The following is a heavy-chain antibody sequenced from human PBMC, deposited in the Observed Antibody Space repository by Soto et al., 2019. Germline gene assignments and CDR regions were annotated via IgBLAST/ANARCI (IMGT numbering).Heavy chain of an antibody. D-gene: IGHD3-9*01. Sequence: PSETLSLTCTVSGGSVRSSSYYWGWVRQPPGKGLEWIGSVYYSGSTYYNPSLESQVTISVDKSKNQFSLKLMSLSAADTAVYYCGRLEGLATISYYFDYWGQGALVTVSS. CDR3: GRLEGLATISYYFDY. J-gene: IGHJ4*02. V-gene: IGHV4-39*01. CDR1: GGSVRSSSYY. CDR2: VYYSGST.